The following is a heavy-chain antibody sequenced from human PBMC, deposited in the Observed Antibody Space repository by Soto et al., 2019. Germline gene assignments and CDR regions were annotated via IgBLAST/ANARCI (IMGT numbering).Heavy chain of an antibody. CDR2: IYYSGST. V-gene: IGHV4-31*03. D-gene: IGHD5-18*01. CDR1: GGSISSGGYY. Sequence: SETLSLTCTVSGGSISSGGYYWSWIRQHPGKGLEWIGYIYYSGSTYYNPSLKSRVTISVDTSKNQFSLKLSSVTAADTAVYYWARRDSYGYLLDYWGQGILVTVSS. CDR3: ARRDSYGYLLDY. J-gene: IGHJ4*02.